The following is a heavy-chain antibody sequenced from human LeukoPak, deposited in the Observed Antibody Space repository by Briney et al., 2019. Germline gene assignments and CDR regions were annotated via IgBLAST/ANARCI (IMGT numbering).Heavy chain of an antibody. J-gene: IGHJ4*02. V-gene: IGHV3-23*01. Sequence: GGSLRLSCAPSGFTFSSFAMSWVRQAPGKGLEWVSSISGSGESTYYADYVKGRFTVSRDNSKNTVNLQLNSLRAEDTAVYFCAKDAIGQYRPYYFDCWGQGTLVTVSS. CDR2: ISGSGEST. D-gene: IGHD3-16*02. CDR1: GFTFSSFA. CDR3: AKDAIGQYRPYYFDC.